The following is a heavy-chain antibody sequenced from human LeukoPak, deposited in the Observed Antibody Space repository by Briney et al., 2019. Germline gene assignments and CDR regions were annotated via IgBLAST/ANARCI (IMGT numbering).Heavy chain of an antibody. CDR2: MNPNSGNT. CDR3: ARGSNSGYYSHDAFDI. Sequence: ASVKVSCKASGYTFTSYDINWVRQATGQGLEWMGWMNPNSGNTGYAQKFQGRVTMTRNTSISTAYMELSSLRSEDTAVYYCARGSNSGYYSHDAFDIWGQGTMVTVSS. V-gene: IGHV1-8*01. D-gene: IGHD3-22*01. J-gene: IGHJ3*02. CDR1: GYTFTSYD.